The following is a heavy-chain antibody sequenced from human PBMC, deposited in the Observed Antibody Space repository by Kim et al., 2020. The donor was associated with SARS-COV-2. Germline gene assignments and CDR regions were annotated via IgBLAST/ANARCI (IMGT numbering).Heavy chain of an antibody. CDR3: ARGRDYYDSSGYYPRDWFDP. D-gene: IGHD3-22*01. Sequence: RFTISRDNAKNSLYLQMNSLRAEDTAVYYCARGRDYYDSSGYYPRDWFDPWGQGTLVTVSS. J-gene: IGHJ5*02. V-gene: IGHV3-11*06.